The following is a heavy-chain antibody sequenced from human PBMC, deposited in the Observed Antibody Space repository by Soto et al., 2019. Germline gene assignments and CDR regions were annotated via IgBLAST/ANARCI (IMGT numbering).Heavy chain of an antibody. J-gene: IGHJ5*02. D-gene: IGHD1-1*01. CDR2: IYYSGST. CDR1: GGSISSGGYY. Sequence: SETLSLTCTVSGGSISSGGYYWSWIRQHPGKGLEWIGYIYYSGSTYYNPSLKSRVTISVDTSKNQFSLKLSSVTAADTAVYYCASTVQLERRLNWFDPWGQGTLVTVSS. CDR3: ASTVQLERRLNWFDP. V-gene: IGHV4-31*03.